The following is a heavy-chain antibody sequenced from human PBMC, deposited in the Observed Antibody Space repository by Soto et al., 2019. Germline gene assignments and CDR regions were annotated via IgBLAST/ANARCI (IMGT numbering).Heavy chain of an antibody. Sequence: QVQLVQSGAEVKKPGSSVKVSCKASGGTFSSYAISWVRQAPGQGLEWMGGIIPIFGTANYAQKFQGRVTITADESTSTAYMELGSLRSEDTAVYYCARHTAMDSAVYYYGMDVWGQGTTVTVSS. CDR2: IIPIFGTA. D-gene: IGHD5-18*01. CDR3: ARHTAMDSAVYYYGMDV. J-gene: IGHJ6*02. V-gene: IGHV1-69*01. CDR1: GGTFSSYA.